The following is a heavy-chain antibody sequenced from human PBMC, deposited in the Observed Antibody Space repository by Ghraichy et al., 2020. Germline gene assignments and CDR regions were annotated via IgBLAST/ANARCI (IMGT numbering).Heavy chain of an antibody. CDR2: INPSGGYT. J-gene: IGHJ1*01. V-gene: IGHV1-46*01. CDR3: ARLDEYVDYYASFQH. Sequence: ASVKVSCKASGYSFAHYHIHWVRQAPGQGLEWMGVINPSGGYTTYTETLQGRITMTTDTSTSTAYMDLSSLRSNDTAVYYCARLDEYVDYYASFQHWGQGTLVAVSS. D-gene: IGHD3-10*01. CDR1: GYSFAHYH.